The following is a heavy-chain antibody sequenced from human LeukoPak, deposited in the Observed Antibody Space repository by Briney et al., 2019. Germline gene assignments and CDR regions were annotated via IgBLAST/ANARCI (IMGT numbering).Heavy chain of an antibody. CDR3: AREGPRGNSQFDY. CDR2: IWYDGSNK. CDR1: GFTFSSYG. J-gene: IGHJ4*02. D-gene: IGHD2/OR15-2a*01. V-gene: IGHV3-33*01. Sequence: GGSPRLSCAASGFTFSSYGMHWVRQAPGKGLGWVALIWYDGSNKYYTDSVKGRLTISRDNSKNTLYLQMNSLRAEDTAIYYCAREGPRGNSQFDYWGQGTLVTVSS.